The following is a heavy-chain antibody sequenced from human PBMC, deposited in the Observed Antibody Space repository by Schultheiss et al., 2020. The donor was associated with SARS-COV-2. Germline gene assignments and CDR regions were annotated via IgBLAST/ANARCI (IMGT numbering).Heavy chain of an antibody. CDR3: ARDRSYDFWSGYFGY. J-gene: IGHJ4*02. CDR2: ISGSGGST. Sequence: GGSLRLSCAASGFTFSDYYMSWIRQAPGKGLEWVSAISGSGGSTYYADSVKGRFTISRDNSKNTVYLQMNSLRAEDTAVYYCARDRSYDFWSGYFGYWGQGTLVTVSS. V-gene: IGHV3-23*01. CDR1: GFTFSDYY. D-gene: IGHD3-3*01.